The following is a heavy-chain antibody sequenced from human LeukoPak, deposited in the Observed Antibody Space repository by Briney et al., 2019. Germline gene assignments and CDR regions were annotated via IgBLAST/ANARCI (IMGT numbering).Heavy chain of an antibody. J-gene: IGHJ4*02. CDR3: ASRGSSGSLTS. Sequence: SETLSLTCAVSGGSITNYYWTWIRQSPGKGLEWIGYVYYIGSANYNPSLKSRVTISLNTSKNQVSLNLTSVTAADSAVYYCASRGSSGSLTSWGQGTLVTVSS. CDR2: VYYIGSA. D-gene: IGHD6-19*01. CDR1: GGSITNYY. V-gene: IGHV4-59*01.